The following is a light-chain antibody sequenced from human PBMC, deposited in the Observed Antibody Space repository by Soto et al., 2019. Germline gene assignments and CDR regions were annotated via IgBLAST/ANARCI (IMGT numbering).Light chain of an antibody. CDR1: QSVSSSY. J-gene: IGKJ1*01. CDR2: GTS. CDR3: QQYGNSSWT. Sequence: EIVLTQSPCTLSLSPGERATLSCRASQSVSSSYLAWYQQKPGQAPRLLIYGTSSRATAIPDRFSGSGSGTDFTLTTSRLEPEDFAVYYCQQYGNSSWTFGQGTKVEIK. V-gene: IGKV3-20*01.